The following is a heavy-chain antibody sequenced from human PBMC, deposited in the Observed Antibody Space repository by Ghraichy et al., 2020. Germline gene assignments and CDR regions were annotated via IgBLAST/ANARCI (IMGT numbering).Heavy chain of an antibody. CDR3: ARDKKAGCGGDCYSGGIDY. Sequence: ASVKVSCKASGYTFTSYGISWVRQAPGQGLEWMGWISAYNGNTNYAQKLQGRVTMTTDTSTSTAYMELRSLRSDDTAVYYCARDKKAGCGGDCYSGGIDYWGQGTLVTVSS. V-gene: IGHV1-18*04. J-gene: IGHJ4*02. CDR1: GYTFTSYG. D-gene: IGHD2-21*02. CDR2: ISAYNGNT.